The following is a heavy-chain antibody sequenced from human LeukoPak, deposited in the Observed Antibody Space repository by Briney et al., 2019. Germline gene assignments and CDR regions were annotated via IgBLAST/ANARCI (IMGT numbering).Heavy chain of an antibody. D-gene: IGHD4-17*01. CDR2: ISSSSSYI. V-gene: IGHV3-21*01. CDR1: GFTFSSYA. CDR3: ARAYGEQDWFDP. J-gene: IGHJ5*02. Sequence: PGGSLRLSCAASGFTFSSYAMSWVRQAPGKGLEWVSSISSSSSYIYYADSVKGRFTISRDNAKNSLYLQMNSLRAEDTAVYYCARAYGEQDWFDPWGQGTLVTVSS.